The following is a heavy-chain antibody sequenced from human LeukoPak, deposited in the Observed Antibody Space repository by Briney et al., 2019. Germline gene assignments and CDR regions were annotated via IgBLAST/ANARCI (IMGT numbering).Heavy chain of an antibody. CDR2: ISYDGSNK. V-gene: IGHV3-30-3*01. D-gene: IGHD2-21*01. Sequence: PGRSLRLSCAASGFTFSSYAMHWVRQAPGKGLEWVAVISYDGSNKYYADSVKGRFTISRDNSKNTLYLQMNSLRAEDTAVYYCARVQGCGAFDIWGQGTMVTVSS. CDR1: GFTFSSYA. J-gene: IGHJ3*02. CDR3: ARVQGCGAFDI.